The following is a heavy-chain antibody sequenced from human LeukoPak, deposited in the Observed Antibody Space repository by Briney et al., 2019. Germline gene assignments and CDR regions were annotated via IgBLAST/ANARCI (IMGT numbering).Heavy chain of an antibody. CDR3: ARDSPRVAGLDY. J-gene: IGHJ4*02. CDR1: GYTFTSYY. Sequence: ASVKVSCKASGYTFTSYYMHWVRQAPGQGLEWMGWINPNSGGTNYAQKFQGRVTMTRDTSISTAYMELSRLRSDDTAVYYCARDSPRVAGLDYWGQGTLVTVSS. V-gene: IGHV1-2*02. CDR2: INPNSGGT. D-gene: IGHD6-19*01.